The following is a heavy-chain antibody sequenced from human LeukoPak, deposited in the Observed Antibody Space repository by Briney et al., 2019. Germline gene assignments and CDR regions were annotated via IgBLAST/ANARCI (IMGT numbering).Heavy chain of an antibody. Sequence: PGRSLRLSCAASGFTFDDYAMHWVRQAPGKGLEWVSGISWNSGSIGYADSVMGRFTISRDNAKNSLYLQMNSLRAEDTALYYCAKGSRGYYDSSVLIDYWGQGTLVTVSS. CDR1: GFTFDDYA. CDR2: ISWNSGSI. J-gene: IGHJ4*02. V-gene: IGHV3-9*01. CDR3: AKGSRGYYDSSVLIDY. D-gene: IGHD3-22*01.